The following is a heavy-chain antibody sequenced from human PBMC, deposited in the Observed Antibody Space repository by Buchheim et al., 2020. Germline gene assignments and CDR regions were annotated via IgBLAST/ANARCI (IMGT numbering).Heavy chain of an antibody. V-gene: IGHV3-30*04. CDR1: GFTFSSYA. CDR2: ISYDGSNK. D-gene: IGHD3-16*02. J-gene: IGHJ3*02. CDR3: ARDRPGKLRLGELSFKGNVAFDI. Sequence: QVQLVESGGGVVQPGRSLRLSCAASGFTFSSYAMHWVRQAPGKGLEWVAVISYDGSNKYYADSVKGRFTISRDNSKNTLYLQMNSLRAEDTAVYYCARDRPGKLRLGELSFKGNVAFDIWGQGT.